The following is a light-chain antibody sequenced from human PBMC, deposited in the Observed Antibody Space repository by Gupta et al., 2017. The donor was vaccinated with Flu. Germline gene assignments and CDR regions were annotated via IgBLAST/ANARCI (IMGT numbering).Light chain of an antibody. CDR3: QPYDSSLSGSV. J-gene: IGLJ3*02. CDR1: SSNIGAGYD. V-gene: IGLV1-40*01. CDR2: GNN. Sequence: HSGLTQPPSVSGAPGQRPTISCTGSSSNIGAGYDVHWYQQLPGTAPKLLLYGNNHRPSGVPDRFSGSKSGTSASLAITGLQADDEADYYCQPYDSSLSGSVFGGGTKLTVL.